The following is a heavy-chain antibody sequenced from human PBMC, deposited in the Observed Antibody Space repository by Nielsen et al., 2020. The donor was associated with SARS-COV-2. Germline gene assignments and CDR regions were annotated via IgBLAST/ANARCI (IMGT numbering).Heavy chain of an antibody. Sequence: ASVKVSCKASGYTFTSYGINWVRQATGQGLEWMGWMNPNSGNTGYAQKFQGRVTMTRNTSISTAYMELSSLRSEDTAVYYCARKMATIYYYGMDVWGQGTTVTVSS. J-gene: IGHJ6*02. CDR2: MNPNSGNT. D-gene: IGHD5-12*01. V-gene: IGHV1-8*02. CDR1: GYTFTSYG. CDR3: ARKMATIYYYGMDV.